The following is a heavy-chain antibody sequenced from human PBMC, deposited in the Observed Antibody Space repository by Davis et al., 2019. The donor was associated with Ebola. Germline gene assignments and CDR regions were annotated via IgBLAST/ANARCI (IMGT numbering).Heavy chain of an antibody. V-gene: IGHV1-18*04. CDR3: ARAPNYDVLTGTSSNYFDD. D-gene: IGHD3-9*01. J-gene: IGHJ4*02. Sequence: ASVTVPRMPSRYTSTSYVLVGVRQAPGLGLEWTGWISGFNTNTNFVQKFQGRVTVSKDTSTNTAYMDLRSLTSHDTAIYYCARAPNYDVLTGTSSNYFDDWGQGTLVTVSS. CDR1: RYTSTSYV. CDR2: ISGFNTNT.